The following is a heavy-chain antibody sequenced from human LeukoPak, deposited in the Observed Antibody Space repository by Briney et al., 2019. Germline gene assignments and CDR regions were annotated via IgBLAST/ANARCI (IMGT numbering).Heavy chain of an antibody. J-gene: IGHJ6*03. CDR3: ARDPYSGGYGAYYYYYMDV. CDR1: GFTFSSYG. CDR2: ISGSGGST. Sequence: PGGTLRLSCAASGFTFSSYGMSWVRQAPGKGLEWVSAISGSGGSTYYADSVKGRYTISRDNAKNSLYLQMDSLRAEDTAVYYCARDPYSGGYGAYYYYYMDVWGKGTTVTVSS. D-gene: IGHD1-26*01. V-gene: IGHV3-23*01.